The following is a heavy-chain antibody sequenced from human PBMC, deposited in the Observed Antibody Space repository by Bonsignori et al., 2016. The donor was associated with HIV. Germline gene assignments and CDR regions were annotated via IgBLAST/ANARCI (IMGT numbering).Heavy chain of an antibody. D-gene: IGHD3-16*01. CDR2: IQSKIDGGTL. Sequence: GGSLRLSCETSGFTFSDAWMNWMRQVPGKGPEWVARIQSKIDGGTLDYSAFAKERFIISRDDSKNMLYLQMNNLTAADTAIYYCSTDRVVRGNWWGQGTLVTVSS. V-gene: IGHV3-15*01. CDR1: GFTFSDAW. J-gene: IGHJ4*02. CDR3: STDRVVRGNW.